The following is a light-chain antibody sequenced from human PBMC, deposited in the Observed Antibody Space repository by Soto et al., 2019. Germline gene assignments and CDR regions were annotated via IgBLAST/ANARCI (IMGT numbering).Light chain of an antibody. Sequence: EFVLTQSPATLSLSPGERATLSCRASQTVITYLAWYQQKPGQAPRLLIFDATKRVTGIPARFSGSGSGTDFTLTISSLEPEDFAVYYCQQYGTSPRTFGQGTKVEFK. V-gene: IGKV3-11*01. CDR2: DAT. CDR3: QQYGTSPRT. CDR1: QTVITY. J-gene: IGKJ1*01.